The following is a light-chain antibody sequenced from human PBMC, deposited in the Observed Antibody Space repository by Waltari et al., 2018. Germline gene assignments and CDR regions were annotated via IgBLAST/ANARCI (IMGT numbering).Light chain of an antibody. V-gene: IGKV4-1*01. CDR2: WAS. CDR1: QSVLYSPANKNY. J-gene: IGKJ1*01. CDR3: QQYYSVPRT. Sequence: DIDMTQSPDSLAVSLGERATINCKSSQSVLYSPANKNYLGWLQQKPGPPPKLLIYWASMRESGVPDRFSGSGSGTDFTLTINNLQAEDVAVYYCQQYYSVPRTFGQGTKVEIK.